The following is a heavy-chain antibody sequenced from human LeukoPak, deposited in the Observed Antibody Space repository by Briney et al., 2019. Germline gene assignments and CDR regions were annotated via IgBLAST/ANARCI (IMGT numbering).Heavy chain of an antibody. CDR3: ARDHAFSYYYYYMDV. V-gene: IGHV3-30*04. Sequence: PGRSLRLSCAASGFTFSSYAMHWVRQAPGKGLEWVAVISYDGSNKYYADSVKGRFTISRDNSKNTLYLQMNSLRAEDTAVYYCARDHAFSYYYYYMDVWGKGTTVTVSS. CDR2: ISYDGSNK. CDR1: GFTFSSYA. D-gene: IGHD3-3*01. J-gene: IGHJ6*03.